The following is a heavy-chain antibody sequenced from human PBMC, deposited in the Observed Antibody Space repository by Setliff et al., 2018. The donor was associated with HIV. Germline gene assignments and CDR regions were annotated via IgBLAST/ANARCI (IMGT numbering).Heavy chain of an antibody. Sequence: ASVKVSCKASGYIFTSYGISWVRQAPGQGLEWMGWISAYNGNANYAQKFQGRVSMTIDTSTSTAYMGLRSLRPDDTAVYFCARDPSSGIYYDSSGQYFQNWGQGTLVTVSS. CDR2: ISAYNGNA. D-gene: IGHD3-22*01. J-gene: IGHJ1*01. CDR1: GYIFTSYG. CDR3: ARDPSSGIYYDSSGQYFQN. V-gene: IGHV1-18*01.